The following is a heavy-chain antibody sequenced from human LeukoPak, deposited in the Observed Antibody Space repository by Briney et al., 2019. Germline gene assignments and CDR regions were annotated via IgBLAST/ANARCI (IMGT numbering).Heavy chain of an antibody. CDR1: GFTFSSYW. CDR3: ARPATTWLATGDAFDI. Sequence: GGSLRLSCAASGFTFSSYWMSWVRQAPGKGLEWVANIKQDGSEKYYVDSVKGRFTISRDNAKNSLYLQMNSLRAEDTAVYYCARPATTWLATGDAFDIWGQGTMVTVSS. CDR2: IKQDGSEK. D-gene: IGHD3-22*01. V-gene: IGHV3-7*01. J-gene: IGHJ3*02.